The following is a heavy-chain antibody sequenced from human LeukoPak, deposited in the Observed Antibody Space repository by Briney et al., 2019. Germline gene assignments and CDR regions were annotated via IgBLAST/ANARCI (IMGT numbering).Heavy chain of an antibody. Sequence: GGSLRLSCAASGFTFSSYSMNWVRQAPGKGLEWVSYISSSGSTIYYADSVKGRFTISRDNAKNSLYLQMNSLRAEDTAVYYCARVSYDSSGYYYVYYYYMDVWGKGTTVTVSS. J-gene: IGHJ6*03. CDR3: ARVSYDSSGYYYVYYYYMDV. V-gene: IGHV3-48*04. CDR1: GFTFSSYS. D-gene: IGHD3-22*01. CDR2: ISSSGSTI.